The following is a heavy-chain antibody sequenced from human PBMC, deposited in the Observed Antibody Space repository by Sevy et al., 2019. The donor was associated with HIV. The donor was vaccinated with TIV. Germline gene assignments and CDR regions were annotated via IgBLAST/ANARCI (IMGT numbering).Heavy chain of an antibody. V-gene: IGHV1-18*01. CDR1: GYTFTSYG. CDR2: ISAYNGDT. J-gene: IGHJ3*02. CDR3: AGGYYDFWSGYYRRDAFDS. D-gene: IGHD3-3*01. Sequence: ASVKVSCKASGYTFTSYGISWVRQAPGQGLEWMGWISAYNGDTNYAQKLQGRVTMTTDTSTSTAYMELTSLRSDDPAVDFCAGGYYDFWSGYYRRDAFDSWGQGTRVTVSS.